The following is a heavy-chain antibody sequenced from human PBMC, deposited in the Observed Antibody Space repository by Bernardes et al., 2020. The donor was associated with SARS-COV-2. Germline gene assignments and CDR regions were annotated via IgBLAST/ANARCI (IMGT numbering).Heavy chain of an antibody. J-gene: IGHJ4*02. Sequence: ASVKVSCKASGYTFTAYFMHWVRQAPGQGLEWMGLINPNSGVTKYAQNFQDRVTMTRDTSITTVYMELTRLRSDDTAVYYCVSEGSGIYQYNLDYWGQGTLVTVSS. D-gene: IGHD1-26*01. V-gene: IGHV1-2*02. CDR2: INPNSGVT. CDR3: VSEGSGIYQYNLDY. CDR1: GYTFTAYF.